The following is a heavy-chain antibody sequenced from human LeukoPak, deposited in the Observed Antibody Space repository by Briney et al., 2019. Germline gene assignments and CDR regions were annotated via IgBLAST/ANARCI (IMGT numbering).Heavy chain of an antibody. CDR1: GFTFSSYS. CDR3: ARERSSHGDAFDI. CDR2: ISSSSSYI. Sequence: GGSLRLSCAASGFTFSSYSMNWVRQAPGKGLEWVSSISSSSSYIYSADSVKGRFTISRDNAKNSLYLQMNSLRAEDTAVYYCARERSSHGDAFDIWGQGTMVTVSS. V-gene: IGHV3-21*01. J-gene: IGHJ3*02. D-gene: IGHD6-13*01.